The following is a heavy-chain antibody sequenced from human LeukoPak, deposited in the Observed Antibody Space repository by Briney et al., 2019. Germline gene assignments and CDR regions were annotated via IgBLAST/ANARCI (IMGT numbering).Heavy chain of an antibody. V-gene: IGHV3-66*01. CDR1: GFTVRSNY. Sequence: GGSLRLSCAASGFTVRSNYMSWVRQAPGKGLEWVSVIYSGGSTYYADSVKGRFTISRDNSKNTLYLQMNSLRAEDTAVYYCVRDGYAYCSSTSCYAHWGQGTLVTVSS. J-gene: IGHJ4*02. CDR2: IYSGGST. D-gene: IGHD2-2*01. CDR3: VRDGYAYCSSTSCYAH.